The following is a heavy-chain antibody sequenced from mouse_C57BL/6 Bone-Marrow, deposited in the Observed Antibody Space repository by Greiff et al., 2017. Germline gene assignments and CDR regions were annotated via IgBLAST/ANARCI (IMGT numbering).Heavy chain of an antibody. CDR1: GYTFTSYW. V-gene: IGHV1-64*01. J-gene: IGHJ1*03. D-gene: IGHD1-1*01. Sequence: QVQLKQPGAELVKPGASVKLSCKASGYTFTSYWMHWVKQRPGQGLEWIGMIHPNSGSTNYNEKFKSKATRTVDTSSSTAYMQLSSLTSADSAVYYCARGGYGSYWYFDVWGTGTTVTVSS. CDR2: IHPNSGST. CDR3: ARGGYGSYWYFDV.